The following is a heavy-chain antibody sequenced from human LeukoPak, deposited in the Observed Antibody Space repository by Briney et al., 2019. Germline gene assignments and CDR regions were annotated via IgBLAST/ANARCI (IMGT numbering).Heavy chain of an antibody. V-gene: IGHV4-59*08. CDR1: GGSISSYY. CDR2: IYYSGTT. J-gene: IGHJ4*02. CDR3: ARQIIRGQYLVHFDY. Sequence: SETLSLTCTVSGGSISSYYWSWIRQPPGKGLEWIGYIYYSGTTNYNPSLKGRVTISLDTSESQFSLRLNSVTAADTAVYYCARQIIRGQYLVHFDYWGQGTLVTVSS. D-gene: IGHD6-13*01.